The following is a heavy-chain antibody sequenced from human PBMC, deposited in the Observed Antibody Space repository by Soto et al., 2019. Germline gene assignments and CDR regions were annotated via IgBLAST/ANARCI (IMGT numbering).Heavy chain of an antibody. CDR2: INPNSGGT. V-gene: IGHV1-2*02. CDR1: GYTFTGYY. D-gene: IGHD3-9*01. Sequence: ASVKVSCKASGYTFTGYYMHWVRQAPGQGLEWMGWINPNSGGTNYAQKFQGRVTMTRDTSISTAYMELSRLRSDDTAVYYCARVDHSWSYDKGIDYWGQANLVTVSS. CDR3: ARVDHSWSYDKGIDY. J-gene: IGHJ4*02.